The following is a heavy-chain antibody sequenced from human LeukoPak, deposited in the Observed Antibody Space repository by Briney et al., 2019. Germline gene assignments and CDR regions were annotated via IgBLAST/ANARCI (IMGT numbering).Heavy chain of an antibody. CDR3: ARVPGYSSSWSRFDP. V-gene: IGHV3-48*03. CDR1: GFTFSSYD. J-gene: IGHJ5*02. D-gene: IGHD6-13*01. CDR2: VSSSGTTI. Sequence: GGPLRLSCAASGFTFSSYDMNWVRQAPGKGLEWVSYVSSSGTTIYYADSVKGRFTISRDNAKNSLYLQMNSLRAEDTAVYYCARVPGYSSSWSRFDPWGQGTLVTVSS.